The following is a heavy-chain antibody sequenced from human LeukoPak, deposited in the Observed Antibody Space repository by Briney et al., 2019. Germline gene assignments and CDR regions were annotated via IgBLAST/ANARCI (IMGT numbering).Heavy chain of an antibody. V-gene: IGHV4-34*01. CDR1: GGSFSAYY. CDR2: INHSGST. CDR3: HMVRGGGYFDY. D-gene: IGHD3-10*01. Sequence: PSGTLSLTCGVYGGSFSAYYWSCIRQSPGKGLEWIGEINHSGSTNYNPSLKSRLTISIDTSKNQFSLKLSSVTAADTAVYYCHMVRGGGYFDYWGQGTLVTVSS. J-gene: IGHJ4*02.